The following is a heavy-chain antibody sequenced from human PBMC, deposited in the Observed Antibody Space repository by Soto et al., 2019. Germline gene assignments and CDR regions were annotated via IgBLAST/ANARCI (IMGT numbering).Heavy chain of an antibody. Sequence: SETLSLTCTVSGGSISSADYYWSWIRQSPGKGLEWIGYIYYSGSTNYNPSLKSRVTVSLDTPRNQFFLKLTSVTAADTAMYYCATIVGATWAAFDIWGRGTLVTVSS. V-gene: IGHV4-61*08. CDR2: IYYSGST. CDR3: ATIVGATWAAFDI. CDR1: GGSISSADYY. D-gene: IGHD1-26*01. J-gene: IGHJ3*02.